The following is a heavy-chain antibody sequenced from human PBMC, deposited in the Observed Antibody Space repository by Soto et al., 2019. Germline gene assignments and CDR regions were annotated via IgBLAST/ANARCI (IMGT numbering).Heavy chain of an antibody. CDR1: GFTVSSNY. CDR3: AREGYSSSRVFDD. Sequence: EVQLVESGGGLIQPGGSLRLSCAASGFTVSSNYMSWVRQAPGKGLEWVSVIYSGGSTYYADSVKGRFTISRDNSKNTLYLQMNSLRAEDTAVYYCAREGYSSSRVFDDWGQGTLVTVSS. J-gene: IGHJ4*02. D-gene: IGHD6-13*01. CDR2: IYSGGST. V-gene: IGHV3-53*01.